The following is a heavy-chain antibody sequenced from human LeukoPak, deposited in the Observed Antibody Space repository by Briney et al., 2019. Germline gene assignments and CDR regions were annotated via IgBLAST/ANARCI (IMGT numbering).Heavy chain of an antibody. Sequence: PGGSLRLSCAASGFTFSSYGMHWVRQAPGKGLEWVAVIWYDGSNKYYADSVKGRFTISRDNSKNTLYLQMNSLRAEDTAVYYCARDHPHGYSSDWYSYWGQGTLVTVSS. CDR1: GFTFSSYG. D-gene: IGHD6-19*01. J-gene: IGHJ4*02. V-gene: IGHV3-33*01. CDR3: ARDHPHGYSSDWYSY. CDR2: IWYDGSNK.